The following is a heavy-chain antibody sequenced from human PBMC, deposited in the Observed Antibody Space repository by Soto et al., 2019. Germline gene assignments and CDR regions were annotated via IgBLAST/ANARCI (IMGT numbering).Heavy chain of an antibody. Sequence: GSSVKVSCKASGGTFISYAISWVRQAPGQGLEWMGGIIPIFGTANYAQKFQGRVTITADESTSTAYMELSSLRSEDTAVYYCAREKNIQAAGPPPQSFSVLAFWGNGTTVPVS. D-gene: IGHD6-13*01. V-gene: IGHV1-69*13. CDR1: GGTFISYA. CDR3: AREKNIQAAGPPPQSFSVLAF. J-gene: IGHJ6*03. CDR2: IIPIFGTA.